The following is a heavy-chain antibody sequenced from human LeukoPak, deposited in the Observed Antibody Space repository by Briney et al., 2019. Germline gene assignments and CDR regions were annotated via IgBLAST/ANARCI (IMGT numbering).Heavy chain of an antibody. CDR1: GFTFSSYW. J-gene: IGHJ6*03. D-gene: IGHD6-6*01. Sequence: GGSLRLSCAASGFTFSSYWMSWVRQAPGKGLEWVANIRQDGSEKYYVDSVKGRFTISRDNAKNSLYLQMNSLRAEDTAVYYCARGGSSSVYDYYYMDVWGKGTTVTVSS. V-gene: IGHV3-7*01. CDR2: IRQDGSEK. CDR3: ARGGSSSVYDYYYMDV.